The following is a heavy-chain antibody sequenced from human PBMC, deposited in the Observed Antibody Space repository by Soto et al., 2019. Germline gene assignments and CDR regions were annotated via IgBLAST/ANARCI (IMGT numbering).Heavy chain of an antibody. D-gene: IGHD5-18*01. V-gene: IGHV3-30*18. CDR1: GFTFSSYG. Sequence: SLRLSCAASGFTFSSYGMHWVRQAPGKGLEWVAVISYDGSNKYYADSVKGRFTISRDNSKNTLYLQMNSLRAEDTAVYYCAKDSARGYSYGYFRKTFYYYGMDVWGQGTTVTVSS. J-gene: IGHJ6*02. CDR2: ISYDGSNK. CDR3: AKDSARGYSYGYFRKTFYYYGMDV.